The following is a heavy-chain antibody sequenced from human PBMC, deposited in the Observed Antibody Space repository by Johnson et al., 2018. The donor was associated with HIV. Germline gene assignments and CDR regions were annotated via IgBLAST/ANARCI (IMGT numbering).Heavy chain of an antibody. CDR2: IGTAGDT. CDR1: GFTFSSYG. Sequence: VQLVESGGGLVQPGGSLRLSCAASGFTFSSYGMHWVRQATGKGLEWVSAIGTAGDTYYPGSVKGRFTISREDAKSSLYLKMNSLRAGDTAVYYCARGMYYNFWSGYGIRWDAFDIWGQGTMVTVSS. CDR3: ARGMYYNFWSGYGIRWDAFDI. D-gene: IGHD3-3*01. J-gene: IGHJ3*02. V-gene: IGHV3-13*01.